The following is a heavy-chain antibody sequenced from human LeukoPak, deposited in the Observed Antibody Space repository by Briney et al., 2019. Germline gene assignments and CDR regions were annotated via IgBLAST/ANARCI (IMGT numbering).Heavy chain of an antibody. CDR3: AKDLFPVGIVGGAVDY. CDR1: GFTFDDYA. J-gene: IGHJ4*02. D-gene: IGHD1-26*01. Sequence: PGGSLRLSCAASGFTFDDYAMHWVRQAPGKGLEWVSGISWNSGSIGYADSVKGRFTISRDNAKNSLYLQMNSLRAEDTALYYCAKDLFPVGIVGGAVDYWGQGTLVTVSS. CDR2: ISWNSGSI. V-gene: IGHV3-9*01.